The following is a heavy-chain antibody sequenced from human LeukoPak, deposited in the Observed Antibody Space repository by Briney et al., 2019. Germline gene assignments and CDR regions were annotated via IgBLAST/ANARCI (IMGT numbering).Heavy chain of an antibody. CDR3: ARGRGYSYGYEYYFDY. J-gene: IGHJ4*02. Sequence: ASVKVSCKASGYTFTGYYMHWVRQAPGQGLEWMGWINPNSGGTNYAQKFQGRVTMTRDTSISTAYMELSRLRSDDTAVYYCARGRGYSYGYEYYFDYWGQGTLVTVS. CDR1: GYTFTGYY. V-gene: IGHV1-2*02. CDR2: INPNSGGT. D-gene: IGHD5-18*01.